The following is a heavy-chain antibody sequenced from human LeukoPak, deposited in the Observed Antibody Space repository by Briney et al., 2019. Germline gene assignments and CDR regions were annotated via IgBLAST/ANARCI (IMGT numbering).Heavy chain of an antibody. CDR1: GYTFTSYG. CDR2: IIPIFGTA. D-gene: IGHD1-14*01. J-gene: IGHJ5*02. V-gene: IGHV1-69*06. CDR3: ARDFTGGWFDP. Sequence: EASVKVSCKASGYTFTSYGISWVRQAPGQGLEWMGGIIPIFGTANYAQKFQGRVTITADKSTSTAYMELSSLRSEDTAVYYCARDFTGGWFDPWGQGTLVTVSS.